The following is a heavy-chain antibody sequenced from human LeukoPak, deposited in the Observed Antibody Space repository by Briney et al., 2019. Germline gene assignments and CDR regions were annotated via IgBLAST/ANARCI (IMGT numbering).Heavy chain of an antibody. CDR3: ARVTVAGQEFDY. D-gene: IGHD6-19*01. Sequence: ASVKVSCKASGHTFTSYDINWVRQATGQGLEWMGWMNPNSGNTGYAQKFQGRVTMTRNTSISTAYMELSSLRSEDTAVYYCARVTVAGQEFDYWGQGTLVTVSS. CDR2: MNPNSGNT. V-gene: IGHV1-8*01. J-gene: IGHJ4*02. CDR1: GHTFTSYD.